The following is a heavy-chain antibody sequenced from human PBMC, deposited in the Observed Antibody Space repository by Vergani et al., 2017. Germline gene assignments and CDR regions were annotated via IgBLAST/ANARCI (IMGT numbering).Heavy chain of an antibody. CDR3: AHRGAYSGDGGGTFDI. CDR2: IYWDDDK. Sequence: QITLKESGPTLVKPTQTLTLTCAFSGFSLSSGGVGVGWIRQPPGKALEWLAIIYWDDDKRYSPSLKSRLTITKDTSKNQVVLTMTNMDPVDTATYYCAHRGAYSGDGGGTFDIWGQGTMVTVSS. V-gene: IGHV2-5*02. D-gene: IGHD2-21*01. J-gene: IGHJ3*02. CDR1: GFSLSSGGVG.